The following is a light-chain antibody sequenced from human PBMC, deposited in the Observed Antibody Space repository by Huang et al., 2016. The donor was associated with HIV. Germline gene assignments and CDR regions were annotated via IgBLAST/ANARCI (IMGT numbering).Light chain of an antibody. J-gene: IGKJ2*01. CDR3: QHYNDWPRT. CDR1: QSLSGN. V-gene: IGKV3D-15*01. Sequence: EIVMTQSPATLSVSPGETVALSCRASQSLSGNLAWYQHKPGQTPRLLIYATSIRAAGVPGRFSGSGSGSEFILTISSLLSEDSAVYYCQHYNDWPRTFGQGTKLEIK. CDR2: ATS.